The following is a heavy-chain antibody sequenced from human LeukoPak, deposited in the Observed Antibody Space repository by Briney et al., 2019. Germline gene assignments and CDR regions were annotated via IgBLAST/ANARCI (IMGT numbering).Heavy chain of an antibody. CDR1: GFTFSNYA. J-gene: IGHJ4*02. Sequence: GGSLRLSCAASGFTFSNYAMSWVRQAPGKGLEWVSTISTSTTTAYYADSVKGRFTISRDNSKNTLYLQMNSLRAEDTAVYYCAKLLTTVVTCTDYWGQGTLVTVSS. CDR2: ISTSTTTA. CDR3: AKLLTTVVTCTDY. D-gene: IGHD4-23*01. V-gene: IGHV3-23*01.